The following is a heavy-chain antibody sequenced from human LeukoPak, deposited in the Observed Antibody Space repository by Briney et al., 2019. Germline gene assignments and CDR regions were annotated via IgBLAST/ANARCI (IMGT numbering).Heavy chain of an antibody. V-gene: IGHV4-38-2*02. CDR3: AREGSSGYGDPDAFDI. J-gene: IGHJ3*02. CDR2: IYHSGST. Sequence: SETLSLTCAVSGYSISSGYYWGWIRQPPGKGLEWIGSIYHSGSTYYNPSLKSRVTISVDTSKNQFSLKLSSVTAADTAVYYCAREGSSGYGDPDAFDIWGQGTMVTVSS. D-gene: IGHD4-17*01. CDR1: GYSISSGYY.